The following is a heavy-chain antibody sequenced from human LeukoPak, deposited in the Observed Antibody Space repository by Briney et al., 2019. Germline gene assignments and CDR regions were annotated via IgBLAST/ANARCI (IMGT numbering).Heavy chain of an antibody. Sequence: GGSLRLSCAASGFTFSSYSMNWVRQAPGKGLEWVSSISSSSSYIYYADSVKGRLTISRDNAKNSLYLQMNSLRAEDTAVYYCARDYYDSSGYVNWFDPWGQGTLVTVSS. CDR3: ARDYYDSSGYVNWFDP. V-gene: IGHV3-21*01. J-gene: IGHJ5*02. CDR2: ISSSSSYI. D-gene: IGHD3-22*01. CDR1: GFTFSSYS.